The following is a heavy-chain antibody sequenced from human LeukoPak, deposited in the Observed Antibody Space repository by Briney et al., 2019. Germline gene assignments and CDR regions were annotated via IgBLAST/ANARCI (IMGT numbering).Heavy chain of an antibody. V-gene: IGHV3-11*01. D-gene: IGHD3-9*01. CDR3: ARSPRPGLRYYNWFDP. CDR2: ISSSGDTI. CDR1: GFTFSDYY. J-gene: IGHJ5*02. Sequence: PGGSLRLSCAASGFTFSDYYMNWIRQAQGKGLEWVSYISSSGDTIYYADSVKGRFSISRDNAKNSLYLQMNSLRAEDTAVYYCARSPRPGLRYYNWFDPWGQGTLVTVSS.